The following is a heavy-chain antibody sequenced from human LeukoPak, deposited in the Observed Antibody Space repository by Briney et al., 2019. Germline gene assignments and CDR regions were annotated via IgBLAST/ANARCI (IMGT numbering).Heavy chain of an antibody. J-gene: IGHJ4*02. CDR1: GGSISSYY. CDR3: ARGGYSYDDY. CDR2: IYYSGST. D-gene: IGHD5-18*01. V-gene: IGHV4-59*01. Sequence: SETLSLTCTVSGGSISSYYWSWIRQPPGKGLEWIGYIYYSGSTNYNPSLKSRVTISVDTSKNQYSLKLSSVTAADTAVYYCARGGYSYDDYWGQGTLVTVSS.